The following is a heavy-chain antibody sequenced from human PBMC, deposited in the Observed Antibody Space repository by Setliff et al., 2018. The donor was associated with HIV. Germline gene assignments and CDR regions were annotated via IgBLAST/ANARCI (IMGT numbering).Heavy chain of an antibody. CDR2: INYRGVA. V-gene: IGHV4-59*01. D-gene: IGHD5-12*01. J-gene: IGHJ3*01. Sequence: SETLSLTCTVSGGSISTYYWNWIRQSPGTGLEWIGDINYRGVAYYNPSLKSRVTFSLDTSKNQFSLTLTSVTAADTAVYYCARDSNPAGSPGYEYARRGAFDLWGPGTPVTVSS. CDR1: GGSISTYY. CDR3: ARDSNPAGSPGYEYARRGAFDL.